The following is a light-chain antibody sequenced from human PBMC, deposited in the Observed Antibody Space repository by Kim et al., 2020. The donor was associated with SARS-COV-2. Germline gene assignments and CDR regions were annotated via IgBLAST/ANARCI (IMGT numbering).Light chain of an antibody. CDR3: QQYNSYSGT. J-gene: IGKJ1*01. V-gene: IGKV1-5*01. CDR2: DAS. Sequence: ASVGDRVPITCRASQSISSWLAWYQQKPGKAPKLLIYDASSLESGVPSRFSGSGSGTEFTLTISSLQPDDFATYYCQQYNSYSGTFGQGTKVEIK. CDR1: QSISSW.